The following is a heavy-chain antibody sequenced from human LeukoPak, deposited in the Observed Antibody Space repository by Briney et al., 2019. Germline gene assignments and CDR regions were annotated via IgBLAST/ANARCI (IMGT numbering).Heavy chain of an antibody. CDR1: GFTFSGSG. J-gene: IGHJ4*02. Sequence: AGTLKLSCAASGFTFSGSGIHWVRQASGKGLEWVGRIRSKADSYATAYAASVKGMFTISRDDSKNTAYLQMNSLKTEDTAVYYCSSGTVVMPTAVFHWGQGSLVTVSS. CDR3: SSGTVVMPTAVFH. CDR2: IRSKADSYAT. D-gene: IGHD2-2*01. V-gene: IGHV3-73*01.